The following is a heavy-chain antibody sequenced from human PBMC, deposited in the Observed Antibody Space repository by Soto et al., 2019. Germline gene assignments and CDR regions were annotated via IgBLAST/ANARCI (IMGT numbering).Heavy chain of an antibody. CDR3: ARDLTVGLVDY. CDR2: ISAYNGNT. D-gene: IGHD6-19*01. V-gene: IGHV1-18*01. Sequence: QVQLVQSGAEVKKPGASVKVSCKASGYTFTSYGISWVRQAPGQGLEWMGWISAYNGNTNYAQKLQGRVTMTTDTSTSRACMELRRLRSDDTAVYHWARDLTVGLVDYGGQGTLATVSP. J-gene: IGHJ4*02. CDR1: GYTFTSYG.